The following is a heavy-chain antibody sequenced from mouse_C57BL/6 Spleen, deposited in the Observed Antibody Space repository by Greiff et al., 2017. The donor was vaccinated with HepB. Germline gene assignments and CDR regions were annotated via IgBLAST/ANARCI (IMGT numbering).Heavy chain of an antibody. CDR1: GYAFTNYL. V-gene: IGHV1-54*01. D-gene: IGHD2-4*01. J-gene: IGHJ3*01. CDR2: INPGSGGT. CDR3: ASPLIYYDYDACFAY. Sequence: QVQLKESGAELVRPGTSVKVSCKASGYAFTNYLIEWVKQRPGQGLEWIGVINPGSGGTNYNEKFKGKSTLTADKSSSTAYMQLSSLTSEESAVYFWASPLIYYDYDACFAYWGQGTLVTVSA.